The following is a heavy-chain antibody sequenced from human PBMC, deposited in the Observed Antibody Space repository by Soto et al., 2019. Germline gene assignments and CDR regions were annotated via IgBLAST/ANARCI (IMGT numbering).Heavy chain of an antibody. V-gene: IGHV1-46*01. Sequence: ASVKVSCKASGYTFTSYYMHWVRQAPGQGLEWMGIINPSGGSTSYAQKFQGRVTMTRDTSTSTVYMELSSLRSEDTAVYYCARDLSIAARTAWFDPWGQGTLVTVSS. J-gene: IGHJ5*02. CDR1: GYTFTSYY. D-gene: IGHD6-6*01. CDR2: INPSGGST. CDR3: ARDLSIAARTAWFDP.